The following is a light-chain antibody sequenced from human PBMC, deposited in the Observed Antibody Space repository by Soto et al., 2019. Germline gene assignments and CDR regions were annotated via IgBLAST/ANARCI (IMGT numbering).Light chain of an antibody. Sequence: IQMTQSPSSLSASVGDRVTITCRASQTIRNYLNWYQQKPGEAPKLLIYAASNLQSGVPSRFSGSGSGTDFTLTIRSLQPEDSASYFCQQSITAPLTFGGGTKVEIK. CDR3: QQSITAPLT. J-gene: IGKJ4*01. CDR1: QTIRNY. V-gene: IGKV1-39*01. CDR2: AAS.